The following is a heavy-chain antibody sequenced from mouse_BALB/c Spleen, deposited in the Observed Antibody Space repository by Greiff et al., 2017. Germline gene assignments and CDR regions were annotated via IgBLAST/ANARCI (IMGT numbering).Heavy chain of an antibody. J-gene: IGHJ2*01. Sequence: VQLQQSGGGLVQPGGSLRLSCATSGFTFTDYYMSWVRQPPGKALEWLGFIRNKANGYTTEYSASVKGRFTISRDNSQSILYLQMNTLRAEDSATYYCARDRGYFDYWGQGTTLTVSS. CDR2: IRNKANGYTT. CDR3: ARDRGYFDY. V-gene: IGHV7-3*02. CDR1: GFTFTDYY.